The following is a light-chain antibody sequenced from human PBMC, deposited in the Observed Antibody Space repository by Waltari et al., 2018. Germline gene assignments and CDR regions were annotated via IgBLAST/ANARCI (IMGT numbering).Light chain of an antibody. V-gene: IGLV6-57*04. CDR3: QSYNSSNVI. J-gene: IGLJ2*01. CDR1: SGSIASNY. CDR2: EDN. Sequence: NFMLTQSHSVSESPGKTLTISCTRSSGSIASNYVQWYQQRPGRAPITVIYEDNERPSGVPDRFSGSIDSSSNSASLTIAGLKTEDEADYYCQSYNSSNVIFGGGTKLTVL.